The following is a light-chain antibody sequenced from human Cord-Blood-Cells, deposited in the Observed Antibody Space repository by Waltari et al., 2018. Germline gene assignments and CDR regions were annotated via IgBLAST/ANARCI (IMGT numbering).Light chain of an antibody. CDR3: QQSYSTHWT. CDR2: AAS. Sequence: DIQMTQSPSSLSASVGDRVTITCRASPSISSYLNWYQQKPGKAPKLLIYAASSLQSGVPSRFSGSGSGTDFTLTISSLQPEDFATYYCQQSYSTHWTFGQGTKVEIK. CDR1: PSISSY. J-gene: IGKJ1*01. V-gene: IGKV1-39*01.